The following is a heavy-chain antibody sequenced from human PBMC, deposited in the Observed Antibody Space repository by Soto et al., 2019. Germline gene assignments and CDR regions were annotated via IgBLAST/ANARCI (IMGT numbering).Heavy chain of an antibody. D-gene: IGHD6-6*01. V-gene: IGHV3-64*01. Sequence: GGSLRLSSAASGFTLSGYAMDWVRQAPGKGLEYVSGISSNGVGAYYANSVQGRFTISRDNSKNTVYLQMGSLRPEDMAVYYCARRARPDFYYMDVWGKGTTVTVSS. CDR3: ARRARPDFYYMDV. CDR2: ISSNGVGA. CDR1: GFTLSGYA. J-gene: IGHJ6*03.